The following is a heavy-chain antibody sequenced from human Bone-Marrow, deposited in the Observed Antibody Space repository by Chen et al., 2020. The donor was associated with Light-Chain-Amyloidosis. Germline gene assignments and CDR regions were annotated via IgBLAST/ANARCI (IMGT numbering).Heavy chain of an antibody. J-gene: IGHJ6*02. CDR2: ISSSGSTI. Sequence: QVQLVESGGGLVKPGGSLRLSCAASGFTFSAYYMSWIRQAPGQGLVWVSYISSSGSTIYYAASVKGRFTISRDNAKNSLYLQMNSRRAEDTAVYYCARERVLVPYYYYGMDVWGQGTTVTVSS. D-gene: IGHD6-6*01. V-gene: IGHV3-11*01. CDR1: GFTFSAYY. CDR3: ARERVLVPYYYYGMDV.